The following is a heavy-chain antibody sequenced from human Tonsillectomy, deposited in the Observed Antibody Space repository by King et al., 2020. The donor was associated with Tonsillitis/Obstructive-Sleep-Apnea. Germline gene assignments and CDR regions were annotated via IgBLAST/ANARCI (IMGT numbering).Heavy chain of an antibody. V-gene: IGHV3-7*01. CDR1: GFSFTTYW. CDR2: IKHDGSEE. CDR3: AIVVLYYDFWRGSAYYYYYMDV. Sequence: VQLVESGGGLVQPGESLRLSCAASGFSFTTYWMSWVRQAPGKGLEWVANIKHDGSEEFYVDSVTGRFTISRDNAKNSLFLQMNSLRAEDTAVYYCAIVVLYYDFWRGSAYYYYYMDVWGKGTTVTVSS. D-gene: IGHD3-3*01. J-gene: IGHJ6*03.